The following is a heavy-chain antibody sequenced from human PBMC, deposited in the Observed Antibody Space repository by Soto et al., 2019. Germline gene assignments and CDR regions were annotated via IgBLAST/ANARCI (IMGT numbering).Heavy chain of an antibody. V-gene: IGHV2-5*02. CDR1: GFSLSTSGVG. J-gene: IGHJ4*02. D-gene: IGHD5-12*01. Sequence: QITLKESGPTVVKPTQTLTLTCTFSGFSLSTSGVGVAWIRQPPGKALEWLAVIYWDDDKRHSPSLKSRLTITKDTSKNQVVLTMTNMDPVDTATYYCAHMGGYVLSFDYWGQGTLVTVSS. CDR2: IYWDDDK. CDR3: AHMGGYVLSFDY.